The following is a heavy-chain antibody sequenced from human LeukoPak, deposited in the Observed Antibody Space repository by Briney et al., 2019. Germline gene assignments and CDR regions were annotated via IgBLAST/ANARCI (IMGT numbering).Heavy chain of an antibody. Sequence: PSETLSLTCTVSGGSISSYYWSWIRQPPGKGLEWIGYIYYSGRTNYNPSLKSRVTISVETSKNQFSLKLSSVTAADTAVYYCARGFFDPLSYFDYWGQGTLVTVSS. CDR1: GGSISSYY. V-gene: IGHV4-59*01. CDR2: IYYSGRT. J-gene: IGHJ4*02. CDR3: ARGFFDPLSYFDY. D-gene: IGHD3-3*01.